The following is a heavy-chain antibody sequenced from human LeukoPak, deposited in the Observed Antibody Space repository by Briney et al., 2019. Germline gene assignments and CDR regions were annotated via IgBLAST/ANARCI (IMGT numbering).Heavy chain of an antibody. V-gene: IGHV1-69*13. J-gene: IGHJ4*02. Sequence: SVKVSCKASGGTFSSYAISWVRQAPGQGLEWMGGIIPIFGTANYAQKFQGRVTITADESTSTAYMELSSLRSEDTAVYYCARDAGDGGNQDYWGQGTLVTVSS. CDR1: GGTFSSYA. CDR3: ARDAGDGGNQDY. D-gene: IGHD2-21*01. CDR2: IIPIFGTA.